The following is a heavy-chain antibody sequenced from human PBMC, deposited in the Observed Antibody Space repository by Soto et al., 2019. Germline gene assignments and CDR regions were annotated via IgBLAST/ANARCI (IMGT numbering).Heavy chain of an antibody. CDR3: STRAYDTNGYYRFDP. Sequence: QVQLQQWGAGLLKPSETLSLTCAVYGGSFSGHSWTWIRQSPGKGLEWIGDINHSGRVTYSPSLKSRVTISLDTSKNQCSLTLSAVTAADTAMYYCSTRAYDTNGYYRFDPWGQGTLVTVSS. D-gene: IGHD3-22*01. CDR2: INHSGRV. J-gene: IGHJ5*01. V-gene: IGHV4-34*01. CDR1: GGSFSGHS.